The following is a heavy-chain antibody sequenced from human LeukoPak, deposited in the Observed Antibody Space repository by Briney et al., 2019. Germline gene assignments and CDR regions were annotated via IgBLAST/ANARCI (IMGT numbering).Heavy chain of an antibody. Sequence: GGSLRLSCASSGFTVSSNYMSWVRRSPGKGLKWVSGIYSGGSTYYADSVKGRFTISRDNSKNTRYLQMNSLTAEETAVYYCARGVGATYYFDYWGQGTLVTVSA. CDR3: ARGVGATYYFDY. V-gene: IGHV3-53*01. J-gene: IGHJ4*02. CDR1: GFTVSSNY. CDR2: IYSGGST. D-gene: IGHD1-26*01.